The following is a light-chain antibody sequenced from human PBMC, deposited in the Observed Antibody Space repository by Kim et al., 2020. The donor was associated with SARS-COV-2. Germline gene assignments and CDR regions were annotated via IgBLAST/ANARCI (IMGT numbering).Light chain of an antibody. CDR1: QDISNL. Sequence: ASVGDRVTITCQASQDISNLLNWYQQKPGKAPKLLIYDASNLETGVPSRFSGGGSGTDFTFTISSLQPEDIATYYCQQYDNLPITFGQGTRLEIK. CDR2: DAS. V-gene: IGKV1-33*01. J-gene: IGKJ5*01. CDR3: QQYDNLPIT.